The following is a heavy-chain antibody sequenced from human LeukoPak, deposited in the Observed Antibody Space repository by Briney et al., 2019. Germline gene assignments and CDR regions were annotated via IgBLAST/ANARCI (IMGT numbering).Heavy chain of an antibody. J-gene: IGHJ4*02. D-gene: IGHD5-12*01. Sequence: ASVKVPCKASGFTFKNYGFSWVRQAPGQGLQWMGWISADNGNTKYAQNLQGRVIMTTDRSTGTAYVELTSLRSDDTAVYYCARDRRGYSAYDGEGFDYWGQGTLVTASS. CDR3: ARDRRGYSAYDGEGFDY. V-gene: IGHV1-18*04. CDR1: GFTFKNYG. CDR2: ISADNGNT.